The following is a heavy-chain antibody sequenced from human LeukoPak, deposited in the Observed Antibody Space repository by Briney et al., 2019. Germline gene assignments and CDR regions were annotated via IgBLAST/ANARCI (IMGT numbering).Heavy chain of an antibody. CDR1: GYTFTGYY. CDR2: INPNSGGT. V-gene: IGHV1-2*02. CDR3: ARWSANYDILTGYSTSV. J-gene: IGHJ4*02. D-gene: IGHD3-9*01. Sequence: GASVKVSCKASGYTFTGYYMRWVRQAPGQGLEWMGWINPNSGGTNYAQKFQGRVTMTRDTSISTAYMELSRLRSDDTAVYYCARWSANYDILTGYSTSVWGQGTLVTVSS.